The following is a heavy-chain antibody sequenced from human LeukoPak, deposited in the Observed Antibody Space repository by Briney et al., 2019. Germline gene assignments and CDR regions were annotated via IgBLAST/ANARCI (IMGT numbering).Heavy chain of an antibody. CDR2: ISSSSSTI. V-gene: IGHV3-48*01. Sequence: GGSLRLSCAASGFTFSSYSMNWVRQAPGKGLEWVSYISSSSSTIYYAGSVKGRFTISRDNAKNSLYLQMNSLRAEDTAVYYCARSKRNGFDIWGQGTMVTVSS. CDR1: GFTFSSYS. CDR3: ARSKRNGFDI. J-gene: IGHJ3*02.